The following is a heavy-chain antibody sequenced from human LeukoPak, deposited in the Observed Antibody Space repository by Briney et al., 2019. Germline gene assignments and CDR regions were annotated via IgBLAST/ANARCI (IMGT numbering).Heavy chain of an antibody. CDR2: ISYDGSNK. Sequence: GGSLRLSCAASGFTFSSYGMHWVRQAPGKGLEWVAVISYDGSNKYYADSVKGRFTISRDNSKNTLYLQMNSLRAEDTAVYYCAKNRRGWLRLGYFDYWGQGTLVTVSS. V-gene: IGHV3-30*18. D-gene: IGHD5-12*01. CDR1: GFTFSSYG. CDR3: AKNRRGWLRLGYFDY. J-gene: IGHJ4*02.